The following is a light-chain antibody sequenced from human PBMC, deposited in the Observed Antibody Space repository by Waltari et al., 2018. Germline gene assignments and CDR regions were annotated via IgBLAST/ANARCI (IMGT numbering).Light chain of an antibody. CDR3: QQYDNLPLT. V-gene: IGKV1-33*01. CDR1: QDIDNY. CDR2: DAS. Sequence: DIQMTQSPSSLSASVGARVTITCQARQDIDNYLNWYQQKPGKAPTLLISDASKLETGVPSRFSASGSGTDFTFTIISLQPEDIATYYCQQYDNLPLTFGGGTRVEI. J-gene: IGKJ4*01.